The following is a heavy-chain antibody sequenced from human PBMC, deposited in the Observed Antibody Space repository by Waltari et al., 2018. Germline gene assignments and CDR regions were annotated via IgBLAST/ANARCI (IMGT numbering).Heavy chain of an antibody. Sequence: QVQLQESGPGLAKPSETLSLTCTVSGDSISTYYCSWIRQPPGKGLEWIGYIYYTGSSNYNPSLKSRVTISVDASKNQFSLKLSSVTAADTAVYYCAKHRNRDLLDAFDIWGQGTMVTVSS. CDR1: GDSISTYY. CDR2: IYYTGSS. V-gene: IGHV4-59*08. J-gene: IGHJ3*02. CDR3: AKHRNRDLLDAFDI. D-gene: IGHD1-26*01.